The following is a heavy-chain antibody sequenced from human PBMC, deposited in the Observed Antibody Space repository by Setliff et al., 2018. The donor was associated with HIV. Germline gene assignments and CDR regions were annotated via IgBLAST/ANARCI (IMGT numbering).Heavy chain of an antibody. CDR1: GFNFDDFG. J-gene: IGHJ6*03. CDR2: IKEDGSER. Sequence: GSLRLSCAAAGFNFDDFGMSWVRQAPGKGLEWVANIKEDGSERYSVDSVKGRFTISRDNAKNSLYLQMNSLRAEDTAVYYCHYFMDGWGKGTMVTVSS. CDR3: HYFMDG. V-gene: IGHV3-7*01.